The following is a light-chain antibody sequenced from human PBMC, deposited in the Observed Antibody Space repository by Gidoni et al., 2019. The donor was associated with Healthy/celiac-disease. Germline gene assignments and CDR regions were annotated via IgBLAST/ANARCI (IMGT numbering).Light chain of an antibody. Sequence: VLTQSPGTLSLSPGERATLSCRASQSVSSSYLAWYQQKPGQAPRLLIYGASSRATGIPDRFSGSGSGTDFTLTISRLEPEDFAVYYCQQYGSSLMYTFGQGTKLEIK. V-gene: IGKV3-20*01. CDR2: GAS. CDR3: QQYGSSLMYT. J-gene: IGKJ2*01. CDR1: QSVSSSY.